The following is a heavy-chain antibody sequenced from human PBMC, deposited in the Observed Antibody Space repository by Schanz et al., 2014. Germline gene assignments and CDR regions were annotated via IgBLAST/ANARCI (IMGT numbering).Heavy chain of an antibody. CDR1: GGTFSTYT. D-gene: IGHD3-22*01. V-gene: IGHV1-69*08. CDR2: IIPILGIA. Sequence: QVQLVQSGAEVKKPGSSVKVSCKASGGTFSTYTISWVRQAPGQGLEWMGRIIPILGIANYAQKFQGRVTITADKSTFTAYMDLSSLRSDDTAVYYCARDIQYHYDTSGPVGAFDIWGQGTVVTVSS. J-gene: IGHJ3*02. CDR3: ARDIQYHYDTSGPVGAFDI.